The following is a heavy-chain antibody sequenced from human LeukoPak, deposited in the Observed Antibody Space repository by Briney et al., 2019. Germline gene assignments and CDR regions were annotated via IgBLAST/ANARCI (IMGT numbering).Heavy chain of an antibody. J-gene: IGHJ4*02. CDR2: IDQDGSAE. CDR1: GFTFSNYW. D-gene: IGHD5-24*01. V-gene: IGHV3-7*01. Sequence: GGSLRLSCAASGFTFSNYWMSWVRQSPGRGLEWVANIDQDGSAEYYVDSVGGRFTVSRDNAKNSLYLQIDSLRVEDTAVYYCARDYKYAFDNWGQGTLVTVSS. CDR3: ARDYKYAFDN.